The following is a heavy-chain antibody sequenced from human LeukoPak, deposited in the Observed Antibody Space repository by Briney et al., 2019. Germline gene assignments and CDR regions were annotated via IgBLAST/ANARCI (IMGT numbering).Heavy chain of an antibody. V-gene: IGHV3-66*01. CDR1: RFTVSSNY. Sequence: GGSLRLSCAASRFTVSSNYVNWVRQAPGKGLEWVSVIYSGGSTYYADSVKGRFTISRDNSKNTLYLQMNSLRAEDTAVYYCANPPTVTKIRFDSWGQGTLVTVSS. D-gene: IGHD4-17*01. CDR3: ANPPTVTKIRFDS. CDR2: IYSGGST. J-gene: IGHJ5*01.